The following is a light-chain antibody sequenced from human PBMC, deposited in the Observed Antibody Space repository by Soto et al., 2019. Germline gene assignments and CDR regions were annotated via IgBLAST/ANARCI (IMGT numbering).Light chain of an antibody. V-gene: IGKV3-15*01. Sequence: EIVMTQSPAILSVSPGERATLFCRASQSVSSTLAWYQQKPGQAPRLLIYGASTRATGIPARFSGSGSGTEFTLTISSLQSEDFAVYYCQQYKSWPTFGQGTKVDIK. CDR1: QSVSST. J-gene: IGKJ2*01. CDR2: GAS. CDR3: QQYKSWPT.